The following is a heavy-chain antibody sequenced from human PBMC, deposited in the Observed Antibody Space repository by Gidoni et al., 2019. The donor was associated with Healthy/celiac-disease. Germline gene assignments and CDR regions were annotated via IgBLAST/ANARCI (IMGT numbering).Heavy chain of an antibody. CDR2: IRSKANSYAT. Sequence: EVQLVESGGGLVQPGGSLKLSCAASGFTFSGSAMHWVRQASGKGLEWVGRIRSKANSYATAYAASVKGRFTISRDDSKNTAYLQMNSLKTEDTAVYYCTRPGGYSSSSGNDYWGQGTLVTVSS. J-gene: IGHJ4*02. V-gene: IGHV3-73*02. D-gene: IGHD6-6*01. CDR3: TRPGGYSSSSGNDY. CDR1: GFTFSGSA.